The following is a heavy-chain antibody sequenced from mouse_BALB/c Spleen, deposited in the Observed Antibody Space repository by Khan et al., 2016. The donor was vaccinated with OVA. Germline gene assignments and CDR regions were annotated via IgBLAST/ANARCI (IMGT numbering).Heavy chain of an antibody. CDR3: ASSGYGSFAY. D-gene: IGHD1-2*01. CDR2: IFPNNGGT. J-gene: IGHJ3*01. CDR1: GYTFTDYN. V-gene: IGHV1S29*02. Sequence: VQLQQSGPELVKPGASVKISCKASGYTFTDYNMDWVKQSHGESLEWIGYIFPNNGGTGYNQKFKTKATLTVDNSSSTAYMELRSLTSEDSAVXSCASSGYGSFAYWGQGTLVTVSA.